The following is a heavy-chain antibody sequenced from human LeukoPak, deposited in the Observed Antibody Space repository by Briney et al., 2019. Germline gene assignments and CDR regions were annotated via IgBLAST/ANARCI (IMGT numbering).Heavy chain of an antibody. J-gene: IGHJ4*02. CDR1: GGTFSSYA. V-gene: IGHV1-69*05. Sequence: SVKVSCKASGGTFSSYAISWVRQAPGQGLEWMGGIIPIFGTANYAQKFQGRVTMTRDTSTSTVYMELSSLRSEDTAVYYCARGGRYSCGPFDYWGQGTLVTVSS. CDR3: ARGGRYSCGPFDY. CDR2: IIPIFGTA. D-gene: IGHD5-18*01.